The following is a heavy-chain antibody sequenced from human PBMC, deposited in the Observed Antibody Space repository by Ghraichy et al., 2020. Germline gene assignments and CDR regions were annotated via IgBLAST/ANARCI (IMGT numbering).Heavy chain of an antibody. Sequence: GGSLRLSCAASGFTFDDYAMHWVRQAPGKGLEWVSGISWNSGSICYAASVKGRFTISRDTAKNSLYLQMNSLRAEDTALYYCAKDSSNSVYGGGWFDPWGQGTLVTVSS. CDR2: ISWNSGSI. CDR3: AKDSSNSVYGGGWFDP. J-gene: IGHJ5*02. D-gene: IGHD5/OR15-5a*01. CDR1: GFTFDDYA. V-gene: IGHV3-9*01.